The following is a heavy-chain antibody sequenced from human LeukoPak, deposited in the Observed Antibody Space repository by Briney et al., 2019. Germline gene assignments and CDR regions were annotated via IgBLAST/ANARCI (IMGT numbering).Heavy chain of an antibody. CDR1: GYSISSGYY. J-gene: IGHJ6*03. Sequence: SETLSLTCSVFGYSISSGYYWGWIRQPPGKGLEWIGNIYDRGSTYYNPSLKSRVTISVDTSKNQFSLKLSSVTAADTAVYYCARLSPDGMATNPRWDYYYYYMDVWGKGTTVTISS. V-gene: IGHV4-38-2*02. CDR3: ARLSPDGMATNPRWDYYYYYMDV. CDR2: IYDRGST. D-gene: IGHD5-24*01.